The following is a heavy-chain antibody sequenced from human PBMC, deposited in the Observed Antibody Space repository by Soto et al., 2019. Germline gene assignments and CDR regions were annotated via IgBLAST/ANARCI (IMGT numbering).Heavy chain of an antibody. CDR2: MYDSGRT. Sequence: SETLSLTCAVSGVSVSSGGYSWSWIRQPLGKGLEWIGSMYDSGRTYYSPSLKSRVTISVDRSKNQFSLKLNSVTAADTAVYYCARLMITIIRGVRYNWFDPWGQGTLVTVSS. D-gene: IGHD3-10*01. CDR1: GVSVSSGGYS. J-gene: IGHJ5*02. V-gene: IGHV4-30-2*01. CDR3: ARLMITIIRGVRYNWFDP.